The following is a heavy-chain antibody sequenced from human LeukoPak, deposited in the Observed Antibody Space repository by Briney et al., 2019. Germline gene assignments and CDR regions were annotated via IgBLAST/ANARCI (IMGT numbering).Heavy chain of an antibody. Sequence: ASVKVSCKASGYTFTSYGISWVRQAPGQGLEWMGWISAYNGNTNYAQKLQGRVTMTTDTSTSTAYMELRSLRSDDTAVYYRARDHSGSYPDAFDIWGQGTMVTVSS. CDR1: GYTFTSYG. CDR2: ISAYNGNT. J-gene: IGHJ3*02. CDR3: ARDHSGSYPDAFDI. V-gene: IGHV1-18*01. D-gene: IGHD1-26*01.